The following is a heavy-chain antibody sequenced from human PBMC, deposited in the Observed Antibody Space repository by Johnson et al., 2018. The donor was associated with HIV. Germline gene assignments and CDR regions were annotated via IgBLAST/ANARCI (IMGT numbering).Heavy chain of an antibody. Sequence: NIKQDGSEKYYVDSVKGRFTISRDNAKNSLYLQMNSLRAEDTAVYYCARVAALYDAFDIWGQGTMVTVSS. D-gene: IGHD2-15*01. CDR3: ARVAALYDAFDI. CDR2: IKQDGSEK. V-gene: IGHV3-7*04. J-gene: IGHJ3*02.